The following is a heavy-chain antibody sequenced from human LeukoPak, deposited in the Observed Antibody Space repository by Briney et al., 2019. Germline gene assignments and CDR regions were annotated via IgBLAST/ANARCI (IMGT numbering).Heavy chain of an antibody. CDR2: MYSTGSN. J-gene: IGHJ4*02. D-gene: IGHD5-12*01. CDR3: AREPTSGREPTSGRPLDY. V-gene: IGHV4-4*07. CDR1: GGSISGYF. Sequence: SETLPLTCTVSGGSISGYFWAWIRQPARKGLEWIGRMYSTGSNNYNPSLKSRVTMSLDTSKNHFSLNLTSVTAADTAVYYCAREPTSGREPTSGRPLDYWGQGTLVTVSS.